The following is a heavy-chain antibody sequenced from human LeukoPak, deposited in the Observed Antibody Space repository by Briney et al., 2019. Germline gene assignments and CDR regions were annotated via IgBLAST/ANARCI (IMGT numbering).Heavy chain of an antibody. V-gene: IGHV1-58*02. J-gene: IGHJ4*02. D-gene: IGHD5-24*01. CDR3: AAVLEMATKQQDWTPLEGDY. CDR2: IVVGSGNT. CDR1: GFTFTSSA. Sequence: AASVKVSCKASGFTFTSSAMQWVRQARGQRLEWIGWIVVGSGNTNYAQKFQERVTITRDMSTSTAYMELSRLRSEDTAVYYCAAVLEMATKQQDWTPLEGDYWGQGTLVTVSS.